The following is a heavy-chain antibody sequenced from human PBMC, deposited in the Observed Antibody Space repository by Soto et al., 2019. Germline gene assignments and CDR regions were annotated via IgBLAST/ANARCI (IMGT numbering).Heavy chain of an antibody. CDR1: GFSVSTSGVG. Sequence: QITLKESGPTLVKPTQTLTLTCTFSGFSVSTSGVGVAWIRQPPGKALEWLALIYWDGDERYSPFLQSRVTITKDTSNIQGVLKITNMDSVETATYYCAHKGGRGAGMDVWGQGTTVIVSS. CDR3: AHKGGRGAGMDV. CDR2: IYWDGDE. J-gene: IGHJ6*02. V-gene: IGHV2-5*02. D-gene: IGHD2-15*01.